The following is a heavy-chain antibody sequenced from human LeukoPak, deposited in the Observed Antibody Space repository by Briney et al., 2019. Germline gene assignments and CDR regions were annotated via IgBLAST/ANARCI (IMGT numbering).Heavy chain of an antibody. J-gene: IGHJ4*02. D-gene: IGHD2-21*01. Sequence: GGSLRLSCAASGFTFSSYAMSWVRQAPGKGLEWVSAISGSGGSTYYADSVKGRFTISRDNSKNTLYLQMNSLRAEDTAVYYCAKLSGPELLFEAYYFDYWGQGTLVTVSS. CDR1: GFTFSSYA. CDR2: ISGSGGST. CDR3: AKLSGPELLFEAYYFDY. V-gene: IGHV3-23*01.